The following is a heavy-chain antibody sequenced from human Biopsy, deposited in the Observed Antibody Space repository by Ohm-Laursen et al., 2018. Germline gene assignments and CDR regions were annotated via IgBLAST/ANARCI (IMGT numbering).Heavy chain of an antibody. Sequence: SDTLSLTCTVSGGSISSSTTYYWAWLRQPPGKGLEWIGSIYNTETTFYNPSLNSRVTISVATSTNQFSLKVSSVTAADTALYFCARHPTGFWFDPWGHGTLVTVSS. CDR3: ARHPTGFWFDP. V-gene: IGHV4-39*01. CDR2: IYNTETT. CDR1: GGSISSSTTYY. J-gene: IGHJ5*02.